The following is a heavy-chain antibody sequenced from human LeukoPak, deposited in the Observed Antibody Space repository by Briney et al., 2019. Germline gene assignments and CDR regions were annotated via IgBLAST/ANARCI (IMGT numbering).Heavy chain of an antibody. CDR1: GDSISSGDYY. D-gene: IGHD4/OR15-4a*01. Sequence: PSETLSLTCTVSGDSISSGDYYWSWIRQPPGKGLEWIGYIYYSGSTNYNPSLKSRVTISVDTSKNQFSLKLSSVTAADTAVYYCARRATVPTGYFDYWGQGTLVTVSS. V-gene: IGHV4-61*08. CDR2: IYYSGST. CDR3: ARRATVPTGYFDY. J-gene: IGHJ4*02.